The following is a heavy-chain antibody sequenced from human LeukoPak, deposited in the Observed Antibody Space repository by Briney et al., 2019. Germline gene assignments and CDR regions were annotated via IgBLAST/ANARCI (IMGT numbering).Heavy chain of an antibody. V-gene: IGHV4-59*01. CDR1: GGSISSYY. CDR2: IYYSGST. J-gene: IGHJ6*02. CDR3: ARASTAQAYYYGMDV. Sequence: PSETLSLTCTVSGGSISSYYWSWIRQPPGKGLEWIGYIYYSGSTNYNPSLKSRVTISVDTSKNQFSLKLSSVTAADTAVYYCARASTAQAYYYGMDVWGQGTTVTVSS. D-gene: IGHD5-18*01.